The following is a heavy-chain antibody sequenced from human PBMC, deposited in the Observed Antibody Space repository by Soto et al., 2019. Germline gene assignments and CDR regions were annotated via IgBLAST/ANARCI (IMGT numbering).Heavy chain of an antibody. CDR3: ANKYYYDSSGYHPPY. Sequence: LRLSCAASGFIFSNYAMSWVRQAPGKGLEWVSAIGGSGGSTYYADSVKGRFTISRDNPKSTLYLQMNSLRAEDTAVYFCANKYYYDSSGYHPPYWGQGTLVTVSS. CDR2: IGGSGGST. J-gene: IGHJ4*02. V-gene: IGHV3-23*01. CDR1: GFIFSNYA. D-gene: IGHD3-22*01.